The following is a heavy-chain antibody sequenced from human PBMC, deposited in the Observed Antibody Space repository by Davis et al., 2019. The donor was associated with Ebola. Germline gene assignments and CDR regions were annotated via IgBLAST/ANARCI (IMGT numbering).Heavy chain of an antibody. Sequence: AASLKVSCKASAGTFSSYAISWVRQSPGQGLEWMGWIIPIFGTANYAQKFQGRVTITADKSTSTAYMELSSLRSEDTAVYYCARDAIGASQLTMTTVTNWFDPWGQGTLVTVSS. D-gene: IGHD4-17*01. CDR3: ARDAIGASQLTMTTVTNWFDP. J-gene: IGHJ5*02. V-gene: IGHV1-69*06. CDR2: IIPIFGTA. CDR1: AGTFSSYA.